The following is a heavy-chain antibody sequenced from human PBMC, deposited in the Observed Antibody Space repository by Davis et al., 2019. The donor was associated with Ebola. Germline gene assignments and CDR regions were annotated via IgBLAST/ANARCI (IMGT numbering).Heavy chain of an antibody. CDR1: GFTFSNFA. CDR3: AKASRQWQQFDY. D-gene: IGHD6-19*01. CDR2: ISGSGGST. V-gene: IGHV3-23*01. Sequence: GESLKISCAASGFTFSNFAMSWVRQAPGKGLEWVSGISGSGGSTYYADSVKGRFTISRDNSKNTLYLQMNSLRAEDTAVYYCAKASRQWQQFDYWGQGTLVTVSS. J-gene: IGHJ4*02.